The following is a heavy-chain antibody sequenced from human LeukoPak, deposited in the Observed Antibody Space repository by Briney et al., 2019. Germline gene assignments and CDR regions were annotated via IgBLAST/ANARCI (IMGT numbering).Heavy chain of an antibody. CDR3: ARDLSTIEGAFDY. J-gene: IGHJ4*02. CDR2: IYYSGRT. V-gene: IGHV4-39*07. D-gene: IGHD2-2*01. CDR1: GGSISSSSYY. Sequence: SEALSLTCTVSGGSISSSSYYWGWIRQPPGKGVEWIGSIYYSGRTYYNPSLKSRVTISVDTSKNQFSLKLSSVTAADTAVYFCARDLSTIEGAFDYWGQGTLVTVSS.